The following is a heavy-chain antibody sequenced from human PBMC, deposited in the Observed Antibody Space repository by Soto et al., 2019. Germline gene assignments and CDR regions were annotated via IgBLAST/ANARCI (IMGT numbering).Heavy chain of an antibody. CDR2: ISSNGVGT. D-gene: IGHD6-6*01. CDR1: GFTLSGYA. V-gene: IGHV3-64*01. CDR3: ARRARPDFYYMDV. J-gene: IGHJ6*03. Sequence: EVQLAESGGGLAQPGGSLRLSCAASGFTLSGYAMDWVRQAPGKGLEYVSGISSNGVGTYYANSVQGRFTISRDNSKNTVLLQMGSLRPEDMAVYYCARRARPDFYYMDVWGKGTTVTVS.